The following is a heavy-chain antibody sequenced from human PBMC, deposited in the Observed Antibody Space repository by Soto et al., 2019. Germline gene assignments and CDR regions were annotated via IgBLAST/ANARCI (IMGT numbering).Heavy chain of an antibody. CDR1: GGSISSSSYY. D-gene: IGHD1-7*01. CDR2: IYYSGST. Sequence: SETLSLTCTVSGGSISSSSYYWGWIRQPPGKGLEWIGSIYYSGSTYYNPSLKSRVTISVDTSKNQFSLKLSSVTAADTAVYYCARQGTGTYRGWNYYYYGMDVWGQGTTVTVSS. V-gene: IGHV4-39*01. CDR3: ARQGTGTYRGWNYYYYGMDV. J-gene: IGHJ6*02.